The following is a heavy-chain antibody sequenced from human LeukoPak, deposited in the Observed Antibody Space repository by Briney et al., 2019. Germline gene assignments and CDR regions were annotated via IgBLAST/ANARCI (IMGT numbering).Heavy chain of an antibody. Sequence: PSETLSLTCAVYGGSFSGYYWSWIRQPPGKGLEWIGEINHSGSTNYNPSLKSRVTISVDTSKNQFSLKLSSVTAADTAVYYCARLRVWYDFWSGPSDAFDIWGQGTIVTVSS. D-gene: IGHD3-3*01. CDR2: INHSGST. V-gene: IGHV4-34*01. CDR1: GGSFSGYY. J-gene: IGHJ3*02. CDR3: ARLRVWYDFWSGPSDAFDI.